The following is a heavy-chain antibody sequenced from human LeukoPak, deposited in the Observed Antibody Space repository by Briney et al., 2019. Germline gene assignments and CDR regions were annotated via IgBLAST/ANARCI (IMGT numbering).Heavy chain of an antibody. D-gene: IGHD6-13*01. Sequence: GGSLRPSCAASGFTFRSYGMHWARQAPGKGLEWVAIVWYDGNNKYYADSVKGRFTVSRDNSKDTVSLQLNSLRAEDTAVYYCARGSEAAAGAFDYWGQGALVTVPS. CDR1: GFTFRSYG. CDR2: VWYDGNNK. J-gene: IGHJ4*02. CDR3: ARGSEAAAGAFDY. V-gene: IGHV3-33*01.